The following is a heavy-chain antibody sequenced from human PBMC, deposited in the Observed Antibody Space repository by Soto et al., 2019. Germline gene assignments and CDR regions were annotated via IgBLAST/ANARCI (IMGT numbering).Heavy chain of an antibody. Sequence: QVQLQESGPGLVKPSQTLSLTCTVSGASISSGGYYWSWIRQHPGKGLEWIGHTYHSGSAYYKSALQSRVTISVDTSKNQFSLRLTSVTVADTAVYYCARDKGGELLKGSGMDVWGQGTTV. CDR2: TYHSGSA. CDR1: GASISSGGYY. V-gene: IGHV4-31*03. D-gene: IGHD3-10*01. CDR3: ARDKGGELLKGSGMDV. J-gene: IGHJ6*02.